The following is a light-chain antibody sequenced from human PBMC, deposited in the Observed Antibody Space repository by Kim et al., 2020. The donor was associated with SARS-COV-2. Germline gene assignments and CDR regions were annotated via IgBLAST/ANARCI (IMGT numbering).Light chain of an antibody. V-gene: IGLV3-21*04. CDR1: NIGSKS. J-gene: IGLJ7*01. CDR2: YES. Sequence: APGKTARITCGGNNIGSKSVNWYQQKPGQAPVLVIYYESDRPSGIPERFSGSNSGNTATLTISRVEAGDEADYYCQVWDSSSDHAVFGGGTQLTVL. CDR3: QVWDSSSDHAV.